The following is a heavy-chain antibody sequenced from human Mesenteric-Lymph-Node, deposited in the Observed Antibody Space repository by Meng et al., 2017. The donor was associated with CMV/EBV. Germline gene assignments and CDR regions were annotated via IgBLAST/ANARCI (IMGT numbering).Heavy chain of an antibody. CDR1: GFIFSSYE. D-gene: IGHD5-12*01. J-gene: IGHJ4*01. V-gene: IGHV3-48*03. Sequence: GESLKISCAASGFIFSSYEMNWVRQAPGKGLEWVSYISRSGGTIYYADSVEGRFTISRDNAKNSLYLQMNGLRAEDTAVYYCARTSGYDVPYWGQGTLVTVSS. CDR2: ISRSGGTI. CDR3: ARTSGYDVPY.